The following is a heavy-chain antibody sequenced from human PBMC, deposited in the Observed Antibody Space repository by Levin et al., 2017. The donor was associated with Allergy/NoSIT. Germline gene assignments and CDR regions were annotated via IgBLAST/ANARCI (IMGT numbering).Heavy chain of an antibody. J-gene: IGHJ4*02. D-gene: IGHD3-22*01. Sequence: ASVKVSCKASGFTFTSSAVQWVRQARGQRLEWIGWIVVGSGNTNYAQKFQERVTITRDMSTSTAYMELSSLRSEDTAVYYCAASRIAKSDDSSGYSTFDYWGQGTLVTVSS. CDR2: IVVGSGNT. V-gene: IGHV1-58*01. CDR1: GFTFTSSA. CDR3: AASRIAKSDDSSGYSTFDY.